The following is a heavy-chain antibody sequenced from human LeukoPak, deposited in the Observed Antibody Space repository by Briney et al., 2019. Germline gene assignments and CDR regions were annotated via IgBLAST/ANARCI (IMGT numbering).Heavy chain of an antibody. Sequence: GGSLRLSCAASGFTVSSNYMSWVRQAPGKGLEWVSVIYSGGNTYYADSVKGRFTIPRDSSKNTLYLQMNSLRAEDTAVYYCARDRRDWGSTDYFDYWGQGTLVTVSS. J-gene: IGHJ4*02. CDR3: ARDRRDWGSTDYFDY. CDR1: GFTVSSNY. V-gene: IGHV3-53*01. CDR2: IYSGGNT. D-gene: IGHD7-27*01.